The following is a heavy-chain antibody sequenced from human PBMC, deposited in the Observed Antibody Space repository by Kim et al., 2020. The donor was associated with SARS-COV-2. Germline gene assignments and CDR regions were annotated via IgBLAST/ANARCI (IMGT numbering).Heavy chain of an antibody. CDR3: AKPTHWELLDY. V-gene: IGHV3-23*01. J-gene: IGHJ4*02. Sequence: TDYADPVKGRSTSSRGNSKNTLYLQMNSLRAEDTAVYYCAKPTHWELLDYWGQGTLVTVSS. D-gene: IGHD1-26*01. CDR2: T.